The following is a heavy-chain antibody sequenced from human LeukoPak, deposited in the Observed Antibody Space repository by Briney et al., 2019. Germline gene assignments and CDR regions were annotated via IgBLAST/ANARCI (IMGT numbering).Heavy chain of an antibody. CDR1: GFTFSSYA. V-gene: IGHV3-30-3*01. CDR2: ISYDGSNK. J-gene: IGHJ6*02. CDR3: ARDRHSGYDSYYYYGMDV. D-gene: IGHD5-12*01. Sequence: PGRSLRLSCAASGFTFSSYAMHWVRQAPGKGLEWGAVISYDGSNKYYADSVKGRFTISRDNSKNTLYLQMNSLRAEDTAVYYCARDRHSGYDSYYYYGMDVWGQGTTVTVSS.